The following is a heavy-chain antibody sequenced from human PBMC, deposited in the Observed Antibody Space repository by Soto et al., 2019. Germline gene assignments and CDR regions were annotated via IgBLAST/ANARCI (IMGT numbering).Heavy chain of an antibody. D-gene: IGHD6-25*01. J-gene: IGHJ4*02. V-gene: IGHV4-31*03. CDR2: IYDSGST. Sequence: QVQLKESGPGLVKPSQTLSLTCTVSGGSISSGGQYWSWIRQHPGKGLEWIGYIYDSGSTYYYPSLRSRVTISVDTSKKQFSLKLRSVTAADTAVYYCARDAAEYYFDYWGQGTLVTVSS. CDR3: ARDAAEYYFDY. CDR1: GGSISSGGQY.